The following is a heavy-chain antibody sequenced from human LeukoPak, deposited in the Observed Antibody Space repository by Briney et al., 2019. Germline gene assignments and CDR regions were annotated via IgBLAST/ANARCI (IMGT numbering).Heavy chain of an antibody. J-gene: IGHJ4*02. D-gene: IGHD1-26*01. CDR3: ARDTVGRTDY. V-gene: IGHV3-7*01. Sequence: PGGSLRLSCAASGFTFSSSWMSWVRQAPGKGLEWAANIKPDGSEKYYVDSVKGRFTISRDNAKDSLYLQMNSLRAEDTAVYYCARDTVGRTDYWGRGTLVTVSS. CDR1: GFTFSSSW. CDR2: IKPDGSEK.